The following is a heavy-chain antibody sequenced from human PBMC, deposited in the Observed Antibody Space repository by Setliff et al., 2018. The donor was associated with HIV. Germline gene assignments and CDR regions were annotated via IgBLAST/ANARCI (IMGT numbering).Heavy chain of an antibody. CDR3: ARGKWDAFDI. CDR1: GFTFSNYS. CDR2: ISASATYI. D-gene: IGHD1-26*01. Sequence: GGSLRLSCAASGFTFSNYSMNWVRQTPGKGLEWASSISASATYIYYADSVKGRFTISRDNAENSLYLQMNSLRAEDTAVYYCARGKWDAFDIWGQGTMVTVSS. J-gene: IGHJ3*02. V-gene: IGHV3-21*01.